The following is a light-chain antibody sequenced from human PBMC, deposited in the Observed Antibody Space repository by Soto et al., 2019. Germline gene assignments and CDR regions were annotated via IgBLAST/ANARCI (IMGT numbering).Light chain of an antibody. CDR3: ASWDDSLNGVV. J-gene: IGLJ2*01. CDR1: SSNIGSNT. V-gene: IGLV1-44*01. CDR2: TTN. Sequence: QSVLTQPPSASGTPGQRVTISCSGSSSNIGSNTVNWYQQLPATAPKLLIYTTNRRPSGVPDRFSGSKSGTSASLAISGLQSEDEADYYCASWDDSLNGVVFGGGTQLTVL.